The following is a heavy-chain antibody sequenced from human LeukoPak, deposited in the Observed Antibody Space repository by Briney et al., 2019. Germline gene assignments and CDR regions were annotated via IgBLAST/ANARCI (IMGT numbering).Heavy chain of an antibody. D-gene: IGHD5-18*01. CDR2: ISGYNGNT. J-gene: IGHJ3*02. Sequence: ASVKVSCKASGYTFTNYGITWVRQAPGQGLEWMGWISGYNGNTNYAQKFQGRVTMTIDTSTTTVYMELRSLRSDDTAVYYCAKTDTAMVWGDAFDIWGQGTMVTVSS. V-gene: IGHV1-18*01. CDR1: GYTFTNYG. CDR3: AKTDTAMVWGDAFDI.